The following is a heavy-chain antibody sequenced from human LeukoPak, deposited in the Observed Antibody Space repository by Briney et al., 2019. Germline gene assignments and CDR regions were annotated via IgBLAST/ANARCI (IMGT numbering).Heavy chain of an antibody. V-gene: IGHV3-48*02. D-gene: IGHD4-17*01. CDR1: GFTFSNYC. CDR3: ARGTYGEYGGPAY. J-gene: IGHJ4*02. CDR2: ISSSGSAM. Sequence: PGGSLRLSCAVSGFTFSNYCMNWVRQAPGKGLEWVSYISSSGSAMYYADSVRGRFTISRDNAENSLFLQMNSLRDEDTAVYYCARGTYGEYGGPAYWGQGTLVTVSS.